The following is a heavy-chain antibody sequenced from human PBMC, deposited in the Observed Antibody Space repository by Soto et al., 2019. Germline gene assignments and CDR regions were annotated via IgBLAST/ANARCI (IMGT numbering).Heavy chain of an antibody. V-gene: IGHV1-3*01. CDR1: GYTFTSYA. CDR2: INAGNGNT. Sequence: ASVKVSCKASGYTFTSYAMHWVRQAPGQRLEWMGWINAGNGNTKYSQKFQGRVTITRDTSASTAYMELSSLRSEDTAVYYCARDLIVLVTAPSDYYGMDVCGQGTTVTVSS. D-gene: IGHD2-21*02. CDR3: ARDLIVLVTAPSDYYGMDV. J-gene: IGHJ6*02.